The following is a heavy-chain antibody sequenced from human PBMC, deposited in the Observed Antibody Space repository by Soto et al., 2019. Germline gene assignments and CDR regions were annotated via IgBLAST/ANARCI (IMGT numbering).Heavy chain of an antibody. D-gene: IGHD2-21*02. V-gene: IGHV1-69*13. CDR1: GGTFSSYA. J-gene: IGHJ4*02. CDR3: ASSGRYCGGDCYSGTFDY. CDR2: IIPIFGTA. Sequence: ASVKVSCKASGGTFSSYAISWVRQAPGQGLEWMGGIIPIFGTANYAQKFQGRVTITADESTSTAYMELSSLRSEDTAVYYCASSGRYCGGDCYSGTFDYWGQGTLVTVSS.